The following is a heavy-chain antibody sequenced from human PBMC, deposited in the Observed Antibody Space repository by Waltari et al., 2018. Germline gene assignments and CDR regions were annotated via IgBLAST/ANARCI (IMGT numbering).Heavy chain of an antibody. D-gene: IGHD3-10*01. Sequence: QVQLQQWGAGLLKPSETLSLTCAVYGGSFSGYYWSWLRQPPGKGLEWIGEINHSGSTNYNPSLKSRVTISVDTSKNQFSLKLSSVTAADTAVYYCARAGHMVRGVIRVNFDLWGRGTLVTVSS. CDR1: GGSFSGYY. CDR3: ARAGHMVRGVIRVNFDL. J-gene: IGHJ2*01. CDR2: INHSGST. V-gene: IGHV4-34*01.